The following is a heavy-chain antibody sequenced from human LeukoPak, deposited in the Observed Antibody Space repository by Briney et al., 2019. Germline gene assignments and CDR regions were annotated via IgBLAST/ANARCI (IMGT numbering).Heavy chain of an antibody. J-gene: IGHJ6*03. CDR1: GGSISTYY. CDR3: ARDATGTSLYYYYMDV. D-gene: IGHD1-7*01. V-gene: IGHV4-59*01. Sequence: SETLSLTCTLSGGSISTYYWSWIRQPPGKGLEWIGYIYYSGSSNYNPSLKSRVTMSVDRTKNQFSLKLTSVTAADTAVYYCARDATGTSLYYYYMDVWGKGTTVTVSS. CDR2: IYYSGSS.